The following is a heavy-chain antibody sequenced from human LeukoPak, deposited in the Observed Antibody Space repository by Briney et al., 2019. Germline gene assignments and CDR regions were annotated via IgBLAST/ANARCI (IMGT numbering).Heavy chain of an antibody. CDR3: ERGLRWRVPYFDY. Sequence: PSETLSLTCTVSGGSISSYYWSWIRQPPGKGLEWIGYTYYSGSTNYNPSLKSRVTISVDTSKNQFSLKLSYLTAADTAVYDCERGLRWRVPYFDYWGQGTLVTVSS. CDR1: GGSISSYY. J-gene: IGHJ4*02. CDR2: TYYSGST. V-gene: IGHV4-59*01. D-gene: IGHD2-2*01.